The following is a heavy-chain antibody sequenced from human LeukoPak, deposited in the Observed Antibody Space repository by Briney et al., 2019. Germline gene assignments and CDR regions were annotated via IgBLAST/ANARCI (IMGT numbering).Heavy chain of an antibody. CDR2: INTNTGNP. CDR3: ARQGSTFFYYYYYMDV. D-gene: IGHD2-2*01. CDR1: GYTFTSYG. Sequence: ASVKVSCKASGYTFTSYGISWVRQAPGQGLEWMGWINTNTGNPTYAQGFTGRFVFSLDTSVSTAYLQISSLKAEDTAVYYCARQGSTFFYYYYYMDVWGKGTTVTVSS. V-gene: IGHV7-4-1*02. J-gene: IGHJ6*03.